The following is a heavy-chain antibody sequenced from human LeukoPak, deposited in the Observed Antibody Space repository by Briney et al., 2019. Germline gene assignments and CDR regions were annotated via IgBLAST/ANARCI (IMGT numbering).Heavy chain of an antibody. Sequence: SQTLSLTCAISGDSVSSNSVAWNWIGQSPSRGLEWLGRAFYRSKWYNDYAVSVKSRITINPDTSKNQFSLQLNSVTPEDTAVYYCARWDHDLAHLDYRGQGTLVTVSS. V-gene: IGHV6-1*01. CDR1: GDSVSSNSVA. CDR3: ARWDHDLAHLDY. J-gene: IGHJ4*02. CDR2: AFYRSKWYN. D-gene: IGHD1-1*01.